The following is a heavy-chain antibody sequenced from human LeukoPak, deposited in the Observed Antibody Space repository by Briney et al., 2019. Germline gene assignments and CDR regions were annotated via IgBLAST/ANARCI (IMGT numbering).Heavy chain of an antibody. V-gene: IGHV3-11*01. D-gene: IGHD6-19*01. J-gene: IGHJ3*01. CDR1: GFTIGDYY. CDR3: ARAGGGSGWYENAFDL. Sequence: KPGGSLRLSCAASGFTIGDYYMSWIRQAPGRGPEWLLYIRSPGGNIYNADSVKGRFTISRDNAKNSLYLQMNTLRAEDTAVYFCARAGGGSGWYENAFDLWGQGTMVSVSS. CDR2: IRSPGGNI.